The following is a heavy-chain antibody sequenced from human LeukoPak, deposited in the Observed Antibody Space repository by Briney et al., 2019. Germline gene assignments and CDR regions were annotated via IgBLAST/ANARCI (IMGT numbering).Heavy chain of an antibody. Sequence: SETLSLTCSVSGGSLIIGGYYWGWVRQRPGKGLEWLGYIYYTGKTCYTPPLESRLSFSVDTSKNEFSLNLTSVTAADTAVYYCARDITSNDNCFDPWGPGVLVTVSS. D-gene: IGHD4/OR15-4a*01. J-gene: IGHJ5*02. V-gene: IGHV4-31*03. CDR3: ARDITSNDNCFDP. CDR2: IYYTGKT. CDR1: GGSLIIGGYY.